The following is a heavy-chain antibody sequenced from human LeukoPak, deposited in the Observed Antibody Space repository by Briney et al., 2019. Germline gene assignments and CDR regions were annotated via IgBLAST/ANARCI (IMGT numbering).Heavy chain of an antibody. CDR1: GGSISSSSYY. V-gene: IGHV4-39*07. CDR3: ARVPARPVVTTPTYFDY. Sequence: SETLSLTCTVSGGSISSSSYYWGWIRQPPGKGLEWIGSIYYSGSTYYNPSLKSRVTISVDTSKNQFSLKLNSVTAADTAVYYCARVPARPVVTTPTYFDYWGQGTLVTVSS. D-gene: IGHD2-21*02. CDR2: IYYSGST. J-gene: IGHJ4*02.